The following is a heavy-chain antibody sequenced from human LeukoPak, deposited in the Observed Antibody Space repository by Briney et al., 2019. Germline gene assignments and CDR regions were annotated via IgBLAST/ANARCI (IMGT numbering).Heavy chain of an antibody. CDR1: GGSISGSY. D-gene: IGHD1-14*01. Sequence: SETLSLTCTVSGGSISGSYWSWIRQPPGKGLEWIGYVYYRGNTNYNPPLKSRVTISVDTSKNQFSLKLSSVTAADTAVYYCAREDRYLDYWGQGTLVTVSS. V-gene: IGHV4-59*01. CDR3: AREDRYLDY. J-gene: IGHJ4*02. CDR2: VYYRGNT.